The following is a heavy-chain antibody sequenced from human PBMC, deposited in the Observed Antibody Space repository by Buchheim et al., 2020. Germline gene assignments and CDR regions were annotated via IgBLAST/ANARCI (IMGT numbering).Heavy chain of an antibody. CDR3: ATTDYGDFDY. CDR1: GFTFSSYD. CDR2: ISYGGSNQ. J-gene: IGHJ4*02. V-gene: IGHV3-30*03. Sequence: QVQLVESGGGVVQPGRSLRLSCAASGFTFSSYDIHWVRQAPGKGLEWVAVISYGGSNQYYADSVKGRFTISRDNSKNKLSLQMNSLRPEDTAVYYCATTDYGDFDYWGQGTL. D-gene: IGHD4-17*01.